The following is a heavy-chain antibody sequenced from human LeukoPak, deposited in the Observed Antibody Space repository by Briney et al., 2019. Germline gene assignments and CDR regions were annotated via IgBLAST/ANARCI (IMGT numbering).Heavy chain of an antibody. CDR2: INHSGST. Sequence: SETLSLTCAVYGGSFSGYYWSWIRQPPGKGLEWIGEINHSGSTNYNPSLKSRVTISVDTSKNQFSLKLSSVTAADTAVYYCARGEWYYYGSGSYSRNWFDPWGQGTLVTGSS. D-gene: IGHD3-10*01. CDR3: ARGEWYYYGSGSYSRNWFDP. J-gene: IGHJ5*02. CDR1: GGSFSGYY. V-gene: IGHV4-34*01.